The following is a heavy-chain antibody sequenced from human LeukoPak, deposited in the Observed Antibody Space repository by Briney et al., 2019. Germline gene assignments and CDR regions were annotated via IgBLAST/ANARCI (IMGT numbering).Heavy chain of an antibody. CDR2: IKQDGSEK. CDR3: ARTTVTTVGHYYYYYGMDV. J-gene: IGHJ6*02. CDR1: GFTFSSYR. Sequence: GGSLRLSCAASGFTFSSYRMNWVRQAPGKGLEWVANIKQDGSEKYYVDSVKGRFTISRDNAKNSLFLQMNSLRAEDTAVYYCARTTVTTVGHYYYYYGMDVWGQGTTVTVSS. D-gene: IGHD4-11*01. V-gene: IGHV3-7*01.